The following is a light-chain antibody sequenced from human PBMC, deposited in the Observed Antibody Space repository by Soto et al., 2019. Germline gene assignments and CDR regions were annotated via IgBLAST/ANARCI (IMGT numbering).Light chain of an antibody. J-gene: IGKJ2*01. CDR2: KSS. V-gene: IGKV1-5*03. CDR1: QSISTW. Sequence: DIQMTQAPSTLSASVGDRVTITCRASQSISTWLDWYQQKPGKAPKLLIYKSSSLRNGVPSRFSGSGSGTEFSLTIYSLQPDDFACYYCQQYSGYPHTFGQGTKLEI. CDR3: QQYSGYPHT.